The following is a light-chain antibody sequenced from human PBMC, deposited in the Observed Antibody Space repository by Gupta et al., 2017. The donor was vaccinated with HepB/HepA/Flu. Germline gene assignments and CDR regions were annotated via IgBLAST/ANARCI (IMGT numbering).Light chain of an antibody. V-gene: IGKV3-11*01. CDR3: HHRNNWPLP. J-gene: IGKJ3*01. CDR1: QSVGNY. Sequence: EIVLTQSPATLSVSPGERATLSCRASQSVGNYLAWYQHKPGQAPRLLIYDASNRATGLPARFNGTGPGTEFTLTMSNLEPEDAAVYYCHHRNNWPLPFGHGTNVDIK. CDR2: DAS.